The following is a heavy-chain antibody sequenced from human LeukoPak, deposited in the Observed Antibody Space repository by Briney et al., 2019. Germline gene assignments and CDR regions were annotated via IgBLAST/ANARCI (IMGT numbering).Heavy chain of an antibody. V-gene: IGHV3-30-3*01. CDR2: ISYDGSNK. CDR1: GFTFSSYA. J-gene: IGHJ4*02. CDR3: ARDSFAGYDY. Sequence: PGGSLRLSCAASGFTFSSYAMHWVRQAPGKGLEWVAVISYDGSNKYYADSVKGRVTISRDNAKNSLYLEMNSLRAEDTAVYYCARDSFAGYDYWGQGTVVTVSS. D-gene: IGHD2-15*01.